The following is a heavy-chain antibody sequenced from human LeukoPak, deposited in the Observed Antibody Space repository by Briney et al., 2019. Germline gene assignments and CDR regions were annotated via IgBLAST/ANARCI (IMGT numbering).Heavy chain of an antibody. D-gene: IGHD2-2*01. CDR2: ISVSRCST. V-gene: IGHV3-23*01. CDR3: AKDKGRSSTSCFFAY. J-gene: IGHJ4*02. CDR1: GFTFSSYA. Sequence: GGSLRLSCAASGFTFSSYAMSWVRQAPGKRLTCISAISVSRCSTYSADSGKGRFTISRDNSKNTLYLQMNSLTAEDTAVYYCAKDKGRSSTSCFFAYWGQGTLVTVSS.